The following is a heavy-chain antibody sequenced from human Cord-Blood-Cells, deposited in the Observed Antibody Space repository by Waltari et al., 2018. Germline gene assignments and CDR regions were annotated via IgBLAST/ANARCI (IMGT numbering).Heavy chain of an antibody. J-gene: IGHJ4*02. CDR2: IYYSGST. V-gene: IGHV4-59*01. D-gene: IGHD7-27*01. Sequence: QLQLQDSRPGLVQPSETLSLTCTVSGGSISSYYWSWIRQPPGKGLEWIGYIYYSGSTNYNPSLKSRVTISVDTSKNQFSLKLSSVTAADTAVYYCAREGGLGILPDYWGQGTLVTVSS. CDR1: GGSISSYY. CDR3: AREGGLGILPDY.